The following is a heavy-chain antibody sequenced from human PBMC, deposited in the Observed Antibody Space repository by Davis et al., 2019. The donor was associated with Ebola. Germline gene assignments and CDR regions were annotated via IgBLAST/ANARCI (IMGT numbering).Heavy chain of an antibody. J-gene: IGHJ6*02. V-gene: IGHV1-69*04. CDR3: ARDRYVVQGVIQGIASDYYYYGMDV. CDR2: IIPILGIA. D-gene: IGHD3-10*01. CDR1: GYTFTSYG. Sequence: SVKVSCKASGYTFTSYGISWVRQAPGQGLEWMGRIIPILGIANYAQKFQGRVTITADKSTSTAYMELSSLRSEDTAVYYCARDRYVVQGVIQGIASDYYYYGMDVWGQGTTVTVSS.